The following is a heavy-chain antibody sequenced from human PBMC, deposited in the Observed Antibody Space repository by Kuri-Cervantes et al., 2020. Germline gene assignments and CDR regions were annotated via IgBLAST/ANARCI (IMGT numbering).Heavy chain of an antibody. V-gene: IGHV4-59*12. J-gene: IGHJ5*02. D-gene: IGHD3-22*01. CDR3: VREVVVITTMSSNWFDP. CDR2: ISYSGST. Sequence: SETLSLTCTVSGGSFSNYYWNFIRQPPGKGLEWIGYISYSGSTKYNPSLKSRVTMSVDTSKSQFSLKLRSVTAADTAVYYCVREVVVITTMSSNWFDPWGQGTLVTVSS. CDR1: GGSFSNYY.